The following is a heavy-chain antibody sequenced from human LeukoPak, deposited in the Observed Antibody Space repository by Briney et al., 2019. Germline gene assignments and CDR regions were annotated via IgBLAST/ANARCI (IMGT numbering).Heavy chain of an antibody. CDR1: GYTFTSYD. CDR3: ARVGLRGYCSSTSCYDAWFDP. D-gene: IGHD2-2*01. J-gene: IGHJ5*02. V-gene: IGHV1-69*04. Sequence: GASVKVSCKASGYTFTSYDINWVRQATGQGLEGMGRIIPILGIANYAQKFQGRVTITADKTTSTAYMKLSSLRTEDTAVYYCARVGLRGYCSSTSCYDAWFDPWGQGTLVTVSS. CDR2: IIPILGIA.